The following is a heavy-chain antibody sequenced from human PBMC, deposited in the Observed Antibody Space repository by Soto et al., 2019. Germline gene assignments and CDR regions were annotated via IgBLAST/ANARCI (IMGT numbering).Heavy chain of an antibody. CDR1: GFTLSSYG. V-gene: IGHV3-30*18. CDR2: ISYDGSNK. D-gene: IGHD3-3*01. J-gene: IGHJ4*02. Sequence: GGSLRLSCAASGFTLSSYGMHWVRQAPGKGLEWVAVISYDGSNKYYADSVKGRFTISRDNSKNTLYLQMNSLRAEDTAVYYCAKDRQALYYDFWSGLDYWGQGTLVTVSS. CDR3: AKDRQALYYDFWSGLDY.